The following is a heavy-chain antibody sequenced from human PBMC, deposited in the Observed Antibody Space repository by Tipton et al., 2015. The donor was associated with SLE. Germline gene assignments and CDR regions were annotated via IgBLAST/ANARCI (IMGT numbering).Heavy chain of an antibody. J-gene: IGHJ4*02. Sequence: SLRLSCAASGFTFSDYYMSWIRQPPGKGLEWVSYISSSSSYTNYADSVKGRFTISRDNAKNSLYLQMNSLRAEDTAVYYCARPAAGSGCLDYWGQGTLVTVSS. D-gene: IGHD3-10*01. CDR3: ARPAAGSGCLDY. V-gene: IGHV3-11*03. CDR2: ISSSSSYT. CDR1: GFTFSDYY.